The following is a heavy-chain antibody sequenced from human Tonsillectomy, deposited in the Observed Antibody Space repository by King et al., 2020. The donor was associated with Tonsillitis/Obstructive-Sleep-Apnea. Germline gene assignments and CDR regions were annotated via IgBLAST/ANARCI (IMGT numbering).Heavy chain of an antibody. J-gene: IGHJ4*02. CDR2: IWYDGSNK. D-gene: IGHD3-10*01. V-gene: IGHV3-33*01. CDR3: ARDSGSNYFDY. CDR1: GFTFSSYG. Sequence: VQLVQSGGGVVQPGRSLRLSCAASGFTFSSYGMHWVRQAPGKGLEWVAVIWYDGSNKYYADSVKGRFTISRDNSKNTLYLQMNSLRAEDTAVYYCARDSGSNYFDYWAREPWSPSPQ.